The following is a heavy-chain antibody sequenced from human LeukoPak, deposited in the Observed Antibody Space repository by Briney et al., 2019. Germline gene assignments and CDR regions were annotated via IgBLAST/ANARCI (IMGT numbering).Heavy chain of an antibody. D-gene: IGHD5-12*01. CDR3: ARVLGGFSYFEY. J-gene: IGHJ4*02. V-gene: IGHV3-66*01. CDR2: IYSGGST. Sequence: GGSLRLSCVASGFTVSSNYMTWVRQAPGKGLEWVSVIYSGGSTYYADSVKGRFTISRDNSKNTLYLQMNSLRADDTAVYYCARVLGGFSYFEYWGQGTLVTVSS. CDR1: GFTVSSNY.